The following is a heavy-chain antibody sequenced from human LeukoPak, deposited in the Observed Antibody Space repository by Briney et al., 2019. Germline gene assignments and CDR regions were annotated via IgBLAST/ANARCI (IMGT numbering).Heavy chain of an antibody. Sequence: PGGSLRLSCAASGFTFSSYGMHWVRQAPGKGLEWVAVISCDGSNKYYADSVKGRFTISRDNSKNTLYLQMNSLRAEDTAVYYCANSQKTLWFGVDWGQGTLVTVSS. CDR3: ANSQKTLWFGVD. CDR1: GFTFSSYG. D-gene: IGHD3-10*01. J-gene: IGHJ4*02. CDR2: ISCDGSNK. V-gene: IGHV3-30*18.